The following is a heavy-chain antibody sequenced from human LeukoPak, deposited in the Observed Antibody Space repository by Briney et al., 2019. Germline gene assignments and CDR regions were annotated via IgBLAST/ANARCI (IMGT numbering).Heavy chain of an antibody. D-gene: IGHD3-10*01. Sequence: KPSETLSLTCTVSGASISGSSYYWGWIRQPPGKGLEWIGSMYYSGSTYYNPSLKSRVTLSVDTSKNQFSLKLSSVTAADTAVYYCARLDFGLAHAFDIWGQGTMVTVSS. CDR1: GASISGSSYY. CDR2: MYYSGST. J-gene: IGHJ3*02. V-gene: IGHV4-39*07. CDR3: ARLDFGLAHAFDI.